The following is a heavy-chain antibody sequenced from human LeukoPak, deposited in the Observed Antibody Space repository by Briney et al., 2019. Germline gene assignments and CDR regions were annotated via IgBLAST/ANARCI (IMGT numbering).Heavy chain of an antibody. CDR1: GYTFTSYY. CDR3: ATSDILTGSERSEGAFDI. D-gene: IGHD3-9*01. CDR2: INPSGGST. V-gene: IGHV1-46*01. J-gene: IGHJ3*02. Sequence: ASVKVSCKASGYTFTSYYMHWVRQAPGQGLEWMGIINPSGGSTSYAQKFQGRVTMTRDTSTSTVYMELSSLRSEDTAVYYCATSDILTGSERSEGAFDIWGQGTMVTVSS.